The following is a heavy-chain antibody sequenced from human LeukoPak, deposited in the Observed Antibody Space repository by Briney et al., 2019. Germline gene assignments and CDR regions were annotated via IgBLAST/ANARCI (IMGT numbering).Heavy chain of an antibody. CDR1: GFTFSGSS. J-gene: IGHJ4*02. Sequence: GGSLRLSCAASGFTFSGSSMQWVRQAPGKGLEWVGRIRSKAHSYATAYAASVKGRFTISRDDSKNTAYLQMNSLKTEDTAVYYCITGERRFDSSGFYPYYFDYWGQGTLVTVSS. D-gene: IGHD3-22*01. CDR2: IRSKAHSYAT. V-gene: IGHV3-73*01. CDR3: ITGERRFDSSGFYPYYFDY.